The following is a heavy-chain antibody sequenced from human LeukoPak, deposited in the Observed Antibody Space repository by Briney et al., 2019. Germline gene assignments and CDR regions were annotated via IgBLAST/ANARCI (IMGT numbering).Heavy chain of an antibody. J-gene: IGHJ4*02. Sequence: GGSLRLSCAASGLTFSSHRMHWVRQAPGKGLVWVSCVSTDGSTTNYADSVKGRFTISRDNAKNTLYLHMNSLRVEDTAVYYCARDTNGLAYWGLGTRVTVSS. CDR2: VSTDGSTT. CDR3: ARDTNGLAY. CDR1: GLTFSSHR. V-gene: IGHV3-74*01. D-gene: IGHD2-8*01.